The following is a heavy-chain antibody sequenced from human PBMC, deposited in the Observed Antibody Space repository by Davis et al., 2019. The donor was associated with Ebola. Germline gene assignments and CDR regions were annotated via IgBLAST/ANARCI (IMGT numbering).Heavy chain of an antibody. J-gene: IGHJ4*02. D-gene: IGHD3-10*01. V-gene: IGHV4-34*01. CDR1: GGSFSGYY. CDR2: INHSGST. Sequence: PGGSLRLSCAVYGGSFSGYYWSWIRQPPGKGLEWIGEINHSGSTNYNPSLKSRVTISVDTSKNQFSLKLSSVTAADTAVYYCARAGEFGDWGQGTLVTVSS. CDR3: ARAGEFGD.